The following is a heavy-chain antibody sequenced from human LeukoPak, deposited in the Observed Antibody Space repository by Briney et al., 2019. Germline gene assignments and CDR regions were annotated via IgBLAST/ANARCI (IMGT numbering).Heavy chain of an antibody. CDR2: ISYDGSNK. V-gene: IGHV3-30-3*01. CDR1: GFTFSSYA. D-gene: IGHD5-18*01. Sequence: PGGSLRLSCAASGFTFSSYAMHWVRQAPGKGLEWVAVISYDGSNKYYADSVKGRFTISRDNSKNTLYLQMNSLRAEDTAVYYCARTLDTAMVTADYYFDYWGQGTLVTVSS. CDR3: ARTLDTAMVTADYYFDY. J-gene: IGHJ4*02.